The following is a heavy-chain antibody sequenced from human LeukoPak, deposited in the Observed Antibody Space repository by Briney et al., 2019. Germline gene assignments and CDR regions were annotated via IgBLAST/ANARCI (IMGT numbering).Heavy chain of an antibody. J-gene: IGHJ4*02. D-gene: IGHD6-13*01. CDR3: ARGSSNWSEYYFDY. CDR1: GYTFTSYG. CDR2: ISAYNGNT. V-gene: IGHV1-18*01. Sequence: GASVKVSCKASGYTFTSYGISWVRQAPGQGLEWMGWISAYNGNTNYAQKLQGRVTMTTDTSTGTAYMELRSLRSVDTAVYYCARGSSNWSEYYFDYWGQGTLVTVSS.